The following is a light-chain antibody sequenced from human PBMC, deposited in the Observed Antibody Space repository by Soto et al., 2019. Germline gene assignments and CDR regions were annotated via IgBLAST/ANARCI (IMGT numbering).Light chain of an antibody. CDR2: AAS. Sequence: DIQMTQSPSSLSASVGDTVTITCRASQAISNHLAWYQQKPGKVPKLLMFAASTLQSGVPSRFSGSGFGTDFTLAISRLQPEDVATYYCQKYNSAPRTFGGGTKVDIK. CDR1: QAISNH. J-gene: IGKJ4*01. CDR3: QKYNSAPRT. V-gene: IGKV1-27*01.